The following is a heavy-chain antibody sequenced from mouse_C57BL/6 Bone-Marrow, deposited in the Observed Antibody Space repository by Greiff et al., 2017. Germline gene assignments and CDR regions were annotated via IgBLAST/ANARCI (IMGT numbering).Heavy chain of an antibody. D-gene: IGHD2-5*01. CDR1: GFSLTSYA. CDR2: ILPGGGT. Sequence: VKLVESGPGLVAPSPSLSITCTVSGFSLTSYAIRWVRQPPGKGLEWIGFILPGGGTNDKSAIKTRQSISKDNYKSQVFLKMNSLQTDDTARYYCARRGDYYSNCYAMDYWGQGTSVTVSS. CDR3: ARRGDYYSNCYAMDY. J-gene: IGHJ4*01. V-gene: IGHV2-9-1*01.